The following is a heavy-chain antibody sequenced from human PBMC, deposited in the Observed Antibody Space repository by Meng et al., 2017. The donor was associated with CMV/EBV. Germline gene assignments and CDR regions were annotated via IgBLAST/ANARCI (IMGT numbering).Heavy chain of an antibody. CDR3: ARGRSGYCSGGSCYSDY. Sequence: GSLRLSCAVYGGSFSGYYWSWIRQPPGKGLEWIGEINHSGSTNYNPSLKSRVTISVDTSKTQFSLKLSSVTAADTAVYYCARGRSGYCSGGSCYSDYWGQGTLVTVSS. CDR1: GGSFSGYY. D-gene: IGHD2-15*01. J-gene: IGHJ4*02. CDR2: INHSGST. V-gene: IGHV4-34*01.